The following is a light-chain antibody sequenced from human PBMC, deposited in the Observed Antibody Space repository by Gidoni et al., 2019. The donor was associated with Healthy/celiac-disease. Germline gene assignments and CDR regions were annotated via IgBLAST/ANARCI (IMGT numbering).Light chain of an antibody. V-gene: IGKV3-20*01. CDR1: QSVSSSY. J-gene: IGKJ5*01. CDR2: GAS. Sequence: EIVLPQSPGTLSLSPGERATISCRASQSVSSSYLAWYQQKPGQSPRLLIYGASSRATGIPDRFSGSASWTDFTLTISRLEHEDFAVYYCQQYGSSRITFGQGTRLEIK. CDR3: QQYGSSRIT.